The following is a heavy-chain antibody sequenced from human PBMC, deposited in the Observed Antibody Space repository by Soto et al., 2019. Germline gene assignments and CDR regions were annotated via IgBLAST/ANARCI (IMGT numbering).Heavy chain of an antibody. V-gene: IGHV1-69*01. Sequence: QVQLVQSGAEVKKPGSSVKVSCKASGGTFSSYAISWVRQAPGQGLEWMGGIIPIFGTANYAQKFQGRVTITADESTSPAYMELSSLRSADTAVYYCASLTHGGGGWFDPRGQGTLVTVSS. J-gene: IGHJ5*02. CDR1: GGTFSSYA. CDR2: IIPIFGTA. D-gene: IGHD3-16*01. CDR3: ASLTHGGGGWFDP.